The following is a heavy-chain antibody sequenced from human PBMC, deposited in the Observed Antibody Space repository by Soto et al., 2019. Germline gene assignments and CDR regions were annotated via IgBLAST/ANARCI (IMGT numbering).Heavy chain of an antibody. CDR1: GGSINSGAYY. D-gene: IGHD1-26*01. J-gene: IGHJ4*02. CDR2: IYFSGST. V-gene: IGHV4-31*03. Sequence: QVQLQESGPGLVKPSQTLSLTCTVSGGSINSGAYYWNWIRQHPGKGLEWIGYIYFSGSTYYNPSLKSRIAISVDTSKNYFSLELTYVTAADTAVYYCEKGSYSGSYLTFDYWGQGTLVTVSS. CDR3: EKGSYSGSYLTFDY.